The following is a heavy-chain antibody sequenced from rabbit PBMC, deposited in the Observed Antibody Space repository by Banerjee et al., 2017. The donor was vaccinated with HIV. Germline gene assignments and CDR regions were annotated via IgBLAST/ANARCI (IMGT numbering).Heavy chain of an antibody. V-gene: IGHV1S7*01. J-gene: IGHJ4*01. D-gene: IGHD4-1*01. CDR2: IDPVFGST. CDR3: ARDTGAWGDFNL. Sequence: LEWIGYIDPVFGSTYYASWVNGRFTISSHNAQNTLYLQLNSLTAADTATYFCARDTGAWGDFNLWGQGTLVTVS.